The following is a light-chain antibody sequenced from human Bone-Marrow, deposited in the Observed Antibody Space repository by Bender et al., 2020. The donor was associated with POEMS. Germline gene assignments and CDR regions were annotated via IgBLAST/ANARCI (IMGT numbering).Light chain of an antibody. Sequence: QSALTQPPSASGSPGQSITLSCTGTSSDVGASKYVSWYQQHPGKAPKSIIYDVSTRPSGISNRFSGSKSGNTASLTISGLQAEDEADYYCSSYTTSSTWVFGGGTKLTVL. CDR2: DVS. CDR1: SSDVGASKY. J-gene: IGLJ3*02. CDR3: SSYTTSSTWV. V-gene: IGLV2-14*03.